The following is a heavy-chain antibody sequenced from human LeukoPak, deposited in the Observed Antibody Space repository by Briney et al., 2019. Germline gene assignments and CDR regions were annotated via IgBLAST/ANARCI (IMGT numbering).Heavy chain of an antibody. CDR2: IYPGDSDT. CDR3: ARQISGYSSSWYINWFDP. Sequence: GESLKISCKGSGYSFTNYWLGWGRQMPGKGLEWMGIIYPGDSDTRYSPSFQGQVTISADKSISTAYLQWSSLKASDTAMYYCARQISGYSSSWYINWFDPWGQGTLVTVSS. CDR1: GYSFTNYW. D-gene: IGHD6-13*01. J-gene: IGHJ5*02. V-gene: IGHV5-51*01.